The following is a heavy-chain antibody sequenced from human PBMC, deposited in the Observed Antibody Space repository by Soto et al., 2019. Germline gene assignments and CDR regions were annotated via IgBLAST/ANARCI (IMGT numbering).Heavy chain of an antibody. V-gene: IGHV3-30*18. CDR2: ISYDGSLK. D-gene: IGHD6-19*01. J-gene: IGHJ4*02. CDR1: GFTFSSYG. Sequence: QVQLVESGGGVVQPGRSLRLSCVASGFTFSSYGMSWVRQAPGKGLEWVAIISYDGSLKYYGDSVKGRFTISRDNSRNTLYFQMDSLRAEDTAVYYCAKEIIAVSGPWDFDNCGQGTLVTVSS. CDR3: AKEIIAVSGPWDFDN.